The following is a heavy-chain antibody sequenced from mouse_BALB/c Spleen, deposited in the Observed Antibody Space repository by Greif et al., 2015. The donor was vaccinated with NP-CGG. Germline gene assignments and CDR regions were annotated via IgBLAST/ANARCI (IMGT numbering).Heavy chain of an antibody. J-gene: IGHJ2*01. D-gene: IGHD4-1*01. CDR2: IRNKANGYTT. CDR1: GFTFTDYY. Sequence: EVKLVESGGVLVQPGGSLRLSCATSGFTFTDYYMSWVRQPPGKALEWLGFIRNKANGYTTEYSASVKGRFTISRDNSQSILYLQRNTLRAEDSATYYCARDRGWDVYYFDYWGQGTTLTVSS. CDR3: ARDRGWDVYYFDY. V-gene: IGHV7-3*02.